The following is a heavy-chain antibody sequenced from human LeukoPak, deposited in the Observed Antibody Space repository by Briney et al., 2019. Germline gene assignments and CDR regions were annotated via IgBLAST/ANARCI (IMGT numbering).Heavy chain of an antibody. Sequence: GGSLRVSCPSSGFTFLDYVMNWLRQAPGKGLEWVSYIDPRATALFYAVSVKGRFTISRDNGKISLYLQLRRVRADDPAVYYCPPAAYNWNWGQGTLVTVSS. CDR2: IDPRATAL. CDR3: PPAAYNWN. J-gene: IGHJ4*02. V-gene: IGHV3-11*01. D-gene: IGHD1-20*01. CDR1: GFTFLDYV.